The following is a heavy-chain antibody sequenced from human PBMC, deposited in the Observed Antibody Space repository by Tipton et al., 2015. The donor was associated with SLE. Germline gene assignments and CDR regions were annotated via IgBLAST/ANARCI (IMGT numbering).Heavy chain of an antibody. CDR1: GYTFTSYG. CDR2: ISPYNGNT. Sequence: QSGAEVKKPGASVTVSCKASGYTFTSYGISWVRQAPGQGLEWMGWISPYNGNTNYAQKLQGRVTMTTDTSTSTAYMELRSLRSDDTAVYYCARAPLMITFGGVILLDYWGQGTLVTVSS. D-gene: IGHD3-16*02. J-gene: IGHJ4*02. V-gene: IGHV1-18*01. CDR3: ARAPLMITFGGVILLDY.